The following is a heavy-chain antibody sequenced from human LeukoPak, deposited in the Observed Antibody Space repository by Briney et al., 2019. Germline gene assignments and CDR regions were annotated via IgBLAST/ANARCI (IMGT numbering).Heavy chain of an antibody. CDR3: ARDQFGATSAFDI. CDR2: INSSSSYI. D-gene: IGHD1-26*01. CDR1: GFTFSSYS. Sequence: GGSLRLSCAASGFTFSSYSMNWARQAPGKGLEWVSSINSSSSYIYYADSVKGRFTISRDNAKNSLYLQMNSLRAEDTAVYYCARDQFGATSAFDIWGQGTMVTVSS. J-gene: IGHJ3*02. V-gene: IGHV3-21*01.